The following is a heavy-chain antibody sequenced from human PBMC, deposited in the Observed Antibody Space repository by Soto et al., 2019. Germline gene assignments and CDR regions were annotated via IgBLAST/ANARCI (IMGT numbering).Heavy chain of an antibody. CDR1: GFTFGFSS. CDR3: ARDGSGWCRDC. Sequence: GGSLRLSCAASGFTFGFSSMNWVRQAPGKGLEWVSSISSSSDYIYYADSVKGRFTVSRDNAKNALYLQMNSLRAEDTAVYYCARDGSGWCRDCWGQGTLVTVSS. V-gene: IGHV3-21*01. J-gene: IGHJ4*02. D-gene: IGHD6-19*01. CDR2: ISSSSDYI.